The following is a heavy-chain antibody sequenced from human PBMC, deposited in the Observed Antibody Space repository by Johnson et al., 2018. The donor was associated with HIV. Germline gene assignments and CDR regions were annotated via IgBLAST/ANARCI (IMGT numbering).Heavy chain of an antibody. J-gene: IGHJ3*02. V-gene: IGHV3-9*01. D-gene: IGHD6-19*01. CDR2: ISWNSGSI. CDR1: GFTFSSYA. Sequence: VQLVESGGGVVQPGRSLRLSCAASGFTFSSYAMHWVRQAPGKGLEWVSGISWNSGSIGYADSVKGRFTISRDNAKNSLYLQMNSLRAEDTAVYYCARDRSSGWYGRVDAFDIWGQGTMVTVSS. CDR3: ARDRSSGWYGRVDAFDI.